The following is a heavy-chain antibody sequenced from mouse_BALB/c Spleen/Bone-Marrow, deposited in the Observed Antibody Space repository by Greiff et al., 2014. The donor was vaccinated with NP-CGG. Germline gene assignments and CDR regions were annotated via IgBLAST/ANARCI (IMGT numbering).Heavy chain of an antibody. Sequence: VQLQQSGPELVKPGASVRISCKASGYTFTSYYIHWVKQRPGQGLEWIGWIYPGNVNTKYNEKFKVKATLTADKSSSTAYMQRRSLTSEDSAVYVSARHKWAMDYWGQGTSVTVSS. CDR2: IYPGNVNT. CDR1: GYTFTSYY. D-gene: IGHD1-3*01. J-gene: IGHJ4*01. V-gene: IGHV1S56*01. CDR3: ARHKWAMDY.